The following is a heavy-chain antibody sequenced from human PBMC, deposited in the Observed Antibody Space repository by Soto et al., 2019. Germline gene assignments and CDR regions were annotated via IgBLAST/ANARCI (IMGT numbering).Heavy chain of an antibody. J-gene: IGHJ6*02. V-gene: IGHV4-59*11. D-gene: IGHD1-26*01. CDR3: ARGGREASGKDV. Sequence: KPSETLSRTFTVYGGSISSHYWSWVRQAPGKGLEWIGHIYYRGSTTYNPSLRSRSTISVDTSNNQFSLKLNSVTTADTAVYCCARGGREASGKDVWGQGSKVTVSS. CDR2: IYYRGST. CDR1: GGSISSHY.